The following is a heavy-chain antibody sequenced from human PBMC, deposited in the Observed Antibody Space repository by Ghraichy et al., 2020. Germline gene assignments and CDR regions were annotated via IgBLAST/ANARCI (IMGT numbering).Heavy chain of an antibody. J-gene: IGHJ4*02. D-gene: IGHD3-22*01. V-gene: IGHV4-39*01. CDR3: ARHDSTYYYNSNGYYFGNPLDS. CDR2: IYYNGDT. Sequence: SETLSLTCTVSGGSINSRGYYWGWIRQPPGKGLEWTGSIYYNGDTYYNPSVKSRVTLSVDTSKNQFSLQLSSVTAADTALYYCARHDSTYYYNSNGYYFGNPLDSWGQGTRVTVSS. CDR1: GGSINSRGYY.